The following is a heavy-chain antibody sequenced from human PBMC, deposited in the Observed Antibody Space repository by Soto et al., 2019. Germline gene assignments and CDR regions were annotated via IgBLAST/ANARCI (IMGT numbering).Heavy chain of an antibody. V-gene: IGHV4-34*01. CDR1: GGSFSGYY. CDR3: AREMTIFGVAPGGGVDV. D-gene: IGHD3-3*01. J-gene: IGHJ6*02. CDR2: INHSGST. Sequence: SETLSLTCAVYGGSFSGYYWSWIRQPPGKGLEWIGEINHSGSTNYNPSLKSRVTISVDTSKNQFSLKLSSVTAADTAVYYCAREMTIFGVAPGGGVDVWGQGTKVTVSS.